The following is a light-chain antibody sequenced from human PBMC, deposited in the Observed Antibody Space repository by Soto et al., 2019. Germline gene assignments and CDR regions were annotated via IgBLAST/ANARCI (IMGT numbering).Light chain of an antibody. CDR3: QQYYSSPFT. J-gene: IGKJ3*01. V-gene: IGKV4-1*01. CDR1: QSVLHRSNNKNY. Sequence: DIVMTQSPDSLAVSLGERATINCKSSQSVLHRSNNKNYLAWYQQKPEQPTKLLISWASTRESGVPYRFSGSGSGTDFTLTISSLQAEDVAVYSCQQYYSSPFTFGPGTKVDIK. CDR2: WAS.